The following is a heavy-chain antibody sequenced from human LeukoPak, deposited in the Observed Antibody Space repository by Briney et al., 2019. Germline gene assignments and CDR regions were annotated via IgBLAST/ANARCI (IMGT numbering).Heavy chain of an antibody. J-gene: IGHJ4*02. V-gene: IGHV4-31*03. D-gene: IGHD3-3*01. Sequence: PSETLSLTCTVSGGSISSGGYYWSWIRQHPGKGLEWIGYIYYSGSTYYNPSLKSRVTISVDTSKNQFSLKLSSVAAADTAVYYCARGTYDFWSGYYHAYYFDYWGQGTLVTVSS. CDR2: IYYSGST. CDR1: GGSISSGGYY. CDR3: ARGTYDFWSGYYHAYYFDY.